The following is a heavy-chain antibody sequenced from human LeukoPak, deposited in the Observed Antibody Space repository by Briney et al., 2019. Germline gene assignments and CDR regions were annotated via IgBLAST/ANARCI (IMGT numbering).Heavy chain of an antibody. V-gene: IGHV3-33*01. CDR2: IQSDGSKQ. CDR1: GFTFSTFG. D-gene: IGHD5-18*01. Sequence: GGSLRLSCATAGFTFSTFGIHWVRQTPGKGLEWAAAIQSDGSKQYYGDSVKGRFTISRDSSKNTVYMQMNSLRDEDTAVYYCARDVDTSSHSSQLDPWGQGTLVTVSS. J-gene: IGHJ5*02. CDR3: ARDVDTSSHSSQLDP.